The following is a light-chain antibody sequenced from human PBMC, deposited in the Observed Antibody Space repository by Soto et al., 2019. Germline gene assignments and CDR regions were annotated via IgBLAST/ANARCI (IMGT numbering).Light chain of an antibody. CDR1: QSISSW. J-gene: IGKJ1*01. CDR3: QQYNSYRT. Sequence: DIQMTQSPSTLSATVGDRVTITSRASQSISSWFAWSPPKPGKAPKLLIYDDSSLESGDPSRLSGSGSGTEFTLTISSLQPDDFATSYCQQYNSYRTFCQGTKVDNK. CDR2: DDS. V-gene: IGKV1-5*01.